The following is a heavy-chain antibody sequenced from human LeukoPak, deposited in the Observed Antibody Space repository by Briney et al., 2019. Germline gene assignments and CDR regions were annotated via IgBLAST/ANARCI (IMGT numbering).Heavy chain of an antibody. CDR3: ARVSGGGQHYFDY. V-gene: IGHV4-4*07. Sequence: SETLSLTCTVSGGSISSYYWSWIRQPAGKGLEWIGRIDTSGSTYYTPSLKSRVAISVDRSKNQFSLKLTSVTAADTAVYYCARVSGGGQHYFDYWGQGTLVTVSS. CDR1: GGSISSYY. D-gene: IGHD2-8*02. CDR2: IDTSGST. J-gene: IGHJ4*02.